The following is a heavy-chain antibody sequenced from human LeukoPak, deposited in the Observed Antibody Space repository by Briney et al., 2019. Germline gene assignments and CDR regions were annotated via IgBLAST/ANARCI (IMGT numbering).Heavy chain of an antibody. CDR2: IYYSGST. CDR1: GVSISTSNYY. Sequence: SETLSLTCTVSGVSISTSNYYWGWIRQPPGKGLEWIGSIYYSGSTYYNPSLKSRITISVDTSKNQFSLKLNSVTTADTAVYYCAGPRGGGDYFGAFDFWGRGTTVTVSS. D-gene: IGHD3-10*01. J-gene: IGHJ3*01. V-gene: IGHV4-39*01. CDR3: AGPRGGGDYFGAFDF.